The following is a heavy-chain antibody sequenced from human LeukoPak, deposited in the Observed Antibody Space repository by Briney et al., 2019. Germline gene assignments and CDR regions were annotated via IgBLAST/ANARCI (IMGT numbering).Heavy chain of an antibody. Sequence: PSETLSLTCTVSGGSISTTSYFWAWIRQPPGEGLEWIGSIYYSGTTYYNSSLKSRVSISVETSKNHFALKMSSLTAADTAVYYCARVYSSRHNWFDTWGQGTHVTVSS. CDR3: ARVYSSRHNWFDT. CDR2: IYYSGTT. V-gene: IGHV4-39*06. J-gene: IGHJ5*02. CDR1: GGSISTTSYF. D-gene: IGHD6-13*01.